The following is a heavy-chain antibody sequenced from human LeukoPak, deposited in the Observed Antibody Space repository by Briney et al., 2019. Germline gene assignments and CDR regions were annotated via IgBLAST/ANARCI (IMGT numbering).Heavy chain of an antibody. J-gene: IGHJ4*02. CDR1: DVSISSSNYY. D-gene: IGHD6-19*01. Sequence: PSETLSLTCTVSDVSISSSNYYWAWIRQPPGKGLEWIGSIYYGGTTYYSPSLKSRVTISADSSKNQFSLRLTSVTAADTAVYYCARWGLAVAAHWGQGSLVTVSS. V-gene: IGHV4-39*01. CDR2: IYYGGTT. CDR3: ARWGLAVAAH.